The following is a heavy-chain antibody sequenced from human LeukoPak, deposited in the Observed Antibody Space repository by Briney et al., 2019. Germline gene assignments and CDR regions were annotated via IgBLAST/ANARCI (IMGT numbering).Heavy chain of an antibody. D-gene: IGHD2-2*01. Sequence: GASVKVSCKASGGTFSSYAISWVRRAPGQGLEWMGRIIPILGIANYAQKFQGRVTITADKSTSTAYMELSSLRSEDTAVYYCARVCWGSTSCYSWGDYYFDYWGQGTLVTVSS. CDR1: GGTFSSYA. J-gene: IGHJ4*02. CDR3: ARVCWGSTSCYSWGDYYFDY. V-gene: IGHV1-69*04. CDR2: IIPILGIA.